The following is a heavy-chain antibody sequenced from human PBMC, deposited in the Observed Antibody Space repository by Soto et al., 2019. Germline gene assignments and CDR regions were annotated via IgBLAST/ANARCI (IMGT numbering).Heavy chain of an antibody. J-gene: IGHJ4*02. CDR1: GYTFTSYY. CDR2: INPSGGST. D-gene: IGHD6-13*01. Sequence: GPSVKVSCKASGYTFTSYYMHWVRQAPGQGLEWMGIINPSGGSTTYAQNFQGRVTMTRDTSTSTVYMELSSLRSEDTAVYYCARFVAATGHDYWGQGTLVTVSS. CDR3: ARFVAATGHDY. V-gene: IGHV1-46*03.